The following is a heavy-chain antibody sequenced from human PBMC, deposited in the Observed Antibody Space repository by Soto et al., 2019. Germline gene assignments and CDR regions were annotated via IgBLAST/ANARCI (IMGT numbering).Heavy chain of an antibody. D-gene: IGHD3-10*01. CDR2: IQSTTDGGTA. V-gene: IGHV3-15*01. CDR1: GFTFSNAW. Sequence: GGSLRLSCAASGFTFSNAWMSWVRQAPGKGLERVGRIQSTTDGGTADYAAPVKGRFTISRDDSKHRLYLQMNSQKTEDTAVYYCTTDSVIVDRSWAVNICVQGTM. J-gene: IGHJ3*02. CDR3: TTDSVIVDRSWAVNI.